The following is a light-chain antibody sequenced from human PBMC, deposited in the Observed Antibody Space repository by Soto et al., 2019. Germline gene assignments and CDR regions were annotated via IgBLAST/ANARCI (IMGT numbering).Light chain of an antibody. V-gene: IGLV1-40*01. CDR1: SSNIGAGYD. Sequence: QSVLTQPPSVSGAPGQRVTISCTGSSSNIGAGYDVHWYQQLPGTAPKLLIFGNYNRPSEVPDRFSGSKSGTSASLAITGLQADDEADYCCQSFDSSLSVWVFRTGTKVTVL. CDR2: GNY. CDR3: QSFDSSLSVWV. J-gene: IGLJ1*01.